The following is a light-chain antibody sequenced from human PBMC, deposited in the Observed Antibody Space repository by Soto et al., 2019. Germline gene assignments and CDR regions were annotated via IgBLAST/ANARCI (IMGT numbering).Light chain of an antibody. CDR3: QSFDSSLRGSV. Sequence: QSVLTQPPSVTGAPGQTVTISCTWGSSNIGAGYDVHWYQQLPGTAPKLLIYDNTNRPSGVPDRFSGSKSGTSASLAITGLQAEHEADYYCQSFDSSLRGSVSGSGTKVTVL. CDR2: DNT. V-gene: IGLV1-40*01. J-gene: IGLJ1*01. CDR1: SSNIGAGYD.